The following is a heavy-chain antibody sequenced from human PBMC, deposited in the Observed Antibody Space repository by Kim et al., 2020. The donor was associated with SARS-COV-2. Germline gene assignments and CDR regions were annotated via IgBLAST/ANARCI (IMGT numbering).Heavy chain of an antibody. CDR3: ARGDVHYDSSGYYFYYFDY. Sequence: GGSLRLSCAASGFTFSSYDMHWVRQATGKGLEWVSAIGTAGDTYYPGSVKGRLTISRENAKNSLYLQMNSLRAGDTAVYYCARGDVHYDSSGYYFYYFDYWGQGTLVTVSS. CDR2: IGTAGDT. CDR1: GFTFSSYD. D-gene: IGHD3-22*01. V-gene: IGHV3-13*01. J-gene: IGHJ4*02.